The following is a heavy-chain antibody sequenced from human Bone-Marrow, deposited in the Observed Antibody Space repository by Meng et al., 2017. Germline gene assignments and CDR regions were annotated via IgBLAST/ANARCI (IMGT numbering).Heavy chain of an antibody. Sequence: GESLKISCKGSGYSFTSYWIGWVRQMPGKGLEWMGIIDPGDSDTRYSPSFQGQDNISADKSISTACLQWSDLRASDTAMYCSARPNSYGYVGFDYWGQGTLVTVSS. V-gene: IGHV5-51*01. D-gene: IGHD5-18*01. CDR3: ARPNSYGYVGFDY. CDR2: IDPGDSDT. J-gene: IGHJ4*02. CDR1: GYSFTSYW.